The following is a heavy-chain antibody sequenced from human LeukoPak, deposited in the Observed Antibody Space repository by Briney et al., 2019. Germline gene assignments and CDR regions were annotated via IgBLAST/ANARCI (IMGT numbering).Heavy chain of an antibody. CDR1: GFTFSAYS. V-gene: IGHV3-48*02. D-gene: IGHD4-23*01. Sequence: GGSLRLSCAASGFTFSAYSMNWVRQAPGKGLEWVSHISSGGAPIFYADSVKGRFTISRDNGQNSLYLQMNSLRDGDTAMYYCARDNSGGFGDHVYAYDIWGQGTMVTVPS. CDR2: ISSGGAPI. CDR3: ARDNSGGFGDHVYAYDI. J-gene: IGHJ3*02.